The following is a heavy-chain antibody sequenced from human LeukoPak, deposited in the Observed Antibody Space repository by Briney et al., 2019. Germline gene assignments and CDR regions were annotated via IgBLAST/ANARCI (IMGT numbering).Heavy chain of an antibody. CDR3: ARDGWYARAYFDY. D-gene: IGHD6-19*01. CDR1: GGSISSADYY. CDR2: IHYSGNT. J-gene: IGHJ4*02. Sequence: PSETLSLTCTVSGGSISSADYYWSWIRQPPGKGLEWIGYIHYSGNTYYNPSLKSRVTKSVDTSKNQFSLKLSSVTAADTAVYYCARDGWYARAYFDYWGQGTLVTVSS. V-gene: IGHV4-30-4*01.